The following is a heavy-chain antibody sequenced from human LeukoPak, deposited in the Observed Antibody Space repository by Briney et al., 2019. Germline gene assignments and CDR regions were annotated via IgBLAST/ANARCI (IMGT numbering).Heavy chain of an antibody. CDR2: IYYSGST. J-gene: IGHJ6*03. CDR1: GGSISSGGYY. CDR3: ARDAMGYYYYMDV. Sequence: SQTLSLTCTVSGGSISSGGYYWSWIRQPPGKGLEWIGYIYYSGSTNYNPSLKSRVTISVDTSKNQFSLKLSSVTAADTAVYYCARDAMGYYYYMDVWGKGTTVTVSS. V-gene: IGHV4-61*08. D-gene: IGHD2-2*01.